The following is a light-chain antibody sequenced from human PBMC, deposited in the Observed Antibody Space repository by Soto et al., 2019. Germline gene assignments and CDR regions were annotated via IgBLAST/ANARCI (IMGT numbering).Light chain of an antibody. CDR3: QSYDSSLSGLYV. CDR1: SSNIGAGYD. J-gene: IGLJ1*01. Sequence: QLVLTQPPSVSGAPGQSVTISCTGSSSNIGAGYDVHWYQQLPGTAPKLLIYGNSNRPSGVPDRFSGSKSGTSASLAITGLQAEDEADYYCQSYDSSLSGLYVFGTGTKLTVL. V-gene: IGLV1-40*01. CDR2: GNS.